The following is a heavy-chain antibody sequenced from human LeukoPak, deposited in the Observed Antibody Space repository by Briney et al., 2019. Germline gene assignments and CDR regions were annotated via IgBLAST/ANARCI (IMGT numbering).Heavy chain of an antibody. V-gene: IGHV3-66*01. CDR1: GITVSNY. D-gene: IGHD6-19*01. Sequence: GGSLRLSCTASGITVSNYMSWVRQAPGKGLEWVSVISDGGSTYYADSVKGRFTISRDNSKNTLYLQMNIMRDEDTAVYYCASEQWLDHWGQGTLVTVSS. CDR2: ISDGGST. CDR3: ASEQWLDH. J-gene: IGHJ4*02.